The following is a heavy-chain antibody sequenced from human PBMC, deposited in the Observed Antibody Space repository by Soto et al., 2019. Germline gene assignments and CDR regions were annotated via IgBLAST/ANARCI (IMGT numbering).Heavy chain of an antibody. CDR2: IYYSGST. V-gene: IGHV4-59*01. CDR3: ARVRWTVAGPGHFDY. Sequence: QVQLQESGPGLVKPSETLSLTCTVSGGSISSYYWSWIRQPPGKGLEWIGYIYYSGSTNYNPSLKRRVTISVETFKKPFSLKLSSVTAADTAVYYCARVRWTVAGPGHFDYWGQGTLVTVSS. CDR1: GGSISSYY. D-gene: IGHD6-19*01. J-gene: IGHJ4*02.